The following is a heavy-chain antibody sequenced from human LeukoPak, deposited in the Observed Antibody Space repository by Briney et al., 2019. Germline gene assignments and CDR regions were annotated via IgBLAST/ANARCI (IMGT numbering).Heavy chain of an antibody. CDR2: ISAYNGNT. V-gene: IGHV1-18*01. J-gene: IGHJ4*02. D-gene: IGHD3-10*01. Sequence: ASVKVSCKASGYTFTSYGISWVRQAPGQGLEWMGWISAYNGNTNYAQKLQGRVTMTTDTSTSTAYMELSSLRSEDTAVYYCARSSLDYGSGSPILDYWGQGTLVTVSS. CDR3: ARSSLDYGSGSPILDY. CDR1: GYTFTSYG.